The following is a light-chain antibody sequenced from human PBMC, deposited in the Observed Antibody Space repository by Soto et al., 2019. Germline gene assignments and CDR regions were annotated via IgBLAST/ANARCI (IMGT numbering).Light chain of an antibody. J-gene: IGKJ1*01. V-gene: IGKV4-1*01. CDR2: WAS. CDR1: QNILYSSNNKNY. CDR3: QQYYSSPPT. Sequence: DIVMIQSPDSLAVPLGERATINCKSSQNILYSSNNKNYLAWYQQKPGQPPKLLIYWASTRESGVPDRFSGRGSGTDFTLTISSRQVEDVAVYYCQQYYSSPPTFGKGTKVKSN.